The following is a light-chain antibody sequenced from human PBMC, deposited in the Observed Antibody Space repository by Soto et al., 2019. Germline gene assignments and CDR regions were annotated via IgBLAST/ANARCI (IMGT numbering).Light chain of an antibody. J-gene: IGLJ2*01. V-gene: IGLV7-43*01. CDR2: STR. CDR1: TGPVNSGFS. Sequence: QAVVTQEPSLTVYPGGTFTLTCSASTGPVNSGFSPNWFQQKPGQTPRALIYSTRNKYSWTPARFSGSLLGGKANLTLSGAQPEDEAEYLCLLYFNDNNAMIFGGVTTLTVL. CDR3: LLYFNDNNAMI.